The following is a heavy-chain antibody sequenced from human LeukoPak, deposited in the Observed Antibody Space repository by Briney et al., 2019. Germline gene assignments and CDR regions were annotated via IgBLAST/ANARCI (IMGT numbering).Heavy chain of an antibody. CDR3: ARRGYSGSHYFDY. CDR1: GFTFSFYS. J-gene: IGHJ4*02. V-gene: IGHV3-48*01. Sequence: GGSLRLSCAASGFTFSFYSMNWVRQAPGKGLEWLSYISSSSSTIYNADSVKGRFTISRDNAKNSLYLQMNSLRAEDTAVYYCARRGYSGSHYFDYWGQGTLVTVSS. D-gene: IGHD1-26*01. CDR2: ISSSSSTI.